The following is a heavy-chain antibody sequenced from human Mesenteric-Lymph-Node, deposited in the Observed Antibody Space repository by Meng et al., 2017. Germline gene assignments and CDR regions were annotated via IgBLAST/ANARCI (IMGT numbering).Heavy chain of an antibody. CDR2: MNPNSGNT. Sequence: ASVKVSCKASGYTFTSYDINWVRQATGQGREWMGWMNPNSGNTGYEQKFQGRVTMTRNTSISTAYMELSNMRSEDTAVYYCARVEVEIFGGRGWFDPWGQGTLVTVSS. V-gene: IGHV1-8*01. CDR1: GYTFTSYD. J-gene: IGHJ5*02. D-gene: IGHD3-3*01. CDR3: ARVEVEIFGGRGWFDP.